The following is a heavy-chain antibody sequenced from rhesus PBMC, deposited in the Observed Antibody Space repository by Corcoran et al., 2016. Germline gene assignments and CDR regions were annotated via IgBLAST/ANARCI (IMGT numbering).Heavy chain of an antibody. D-gene: IGHD2-15*01. J-gene: IGHJ4*01. CDR2: LYGSGGTT. Sequence: QVQLQESGPAVVKPSETLSLPCAVSGGSISSYYWWSWIRQSPGKGMDWFGGLYGSGGTTGYNPFLKRRVTSSMDTSKNQVSLKVTSVTAADTAVYYCASTDGSNSDCSCGDYWGQGVLVTVSS. V-gene: IGHV4-93*02. CDR3: ASTDGSNSDCSCGDY. CDR1: GGSISSYYW.